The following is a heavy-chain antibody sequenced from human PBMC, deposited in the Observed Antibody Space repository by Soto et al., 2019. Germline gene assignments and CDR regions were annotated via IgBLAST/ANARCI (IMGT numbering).Heavy chain of an antibody. V-gene: IGHV3-7*01. CDR3: TKVVGLAGQD. CDR2: IKQDGREK. CDR1: GLTFSNYW. D-gene: IGHD6-19*01. Sequence: ESGETLVQPGGSLRLSCAASGLTFSNYWMSWVRQAPGKGLEWVANIKQDGREKYYVDSVRGRFTISRDNAKNSLYLQMSSLRAEDTAVYYCTKVVGLAGQDWGQGTLVTVSS. J-gene: IGHJ4*02.